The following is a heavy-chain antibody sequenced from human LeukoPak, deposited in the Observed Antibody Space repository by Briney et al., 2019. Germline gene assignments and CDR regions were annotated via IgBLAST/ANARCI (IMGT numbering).Heavy chain of an antibody. D-gene: IGHD3-9*01. J-gene: IGHJ4*02. Sequence: ASVKVSCKASGGTFSSYAISWVRQAPGQGLEWMGRIIPILGIANYAQKFQGRVTITADKSTSTAYIELSSLRSEDTAVYYCAEARILTGYYNLDYWGQGTLVTVSS. CDR1: GGTFSSYA. CDR2: IIPILGIA. V-gene: IGHV1-69*04. CDR3: AEARILTGYYNLDY.